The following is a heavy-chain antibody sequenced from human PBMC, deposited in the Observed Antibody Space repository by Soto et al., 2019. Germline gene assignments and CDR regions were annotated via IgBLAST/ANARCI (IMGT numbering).Heavy chain of an antibody. Sequence: PGESLEISCKGSGYSFTSYWIGWVRQMPGKGLEWMGIIYPGDSDTRYSPSFQGQVTISADKSISTAYLQWSSLKASDTAMYYCARGEGGATVTIFFDYWGQGTLVTVSS. CDR3: ARGEGGATVTIFFDY. D-gene: IGHD1-26*01. CDR2: IYPGDSDT. V-gene: IGHV5-51*01. CDR1: GYSFTSYW. J-gene: IGHJ4*02.